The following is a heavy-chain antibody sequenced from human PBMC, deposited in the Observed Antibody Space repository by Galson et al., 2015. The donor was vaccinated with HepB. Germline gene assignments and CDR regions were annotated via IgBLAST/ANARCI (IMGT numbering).Heavy chain of an antibody. CDR1: GYTFTRYY. Sequence: SVKVSCKASGYTFTRYYIHWVRQAPGQGLEWMALINTSGGSTSYARKFKGRVTVTRDTSTNTAYMEMSRLRSDDTAMNYCARLDTAGDHWGQGTLVTVSS. CDR3: ARLDTAGDH. D-gene: IGHD5-18*01. V-gene: IGHV1-46*01. J-gene: IGHJ4*02. CDR2: INTSGGST.